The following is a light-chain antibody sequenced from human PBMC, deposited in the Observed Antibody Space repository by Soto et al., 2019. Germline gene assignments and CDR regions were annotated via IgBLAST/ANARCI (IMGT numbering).Light chain of an antibody. J-gene: IGLJ1*01. CDR1: SSDVGGSNF. Sequence: QSALTQPASVSDSPGQSITISCTGTSSDVGGSNFVSWYQQHPGKPPKLIIYDVANRPSGVSNRFSGSKSGSTAHLIISRLPTEDEAEYYCVSSTSSSTHVFGTGTKVTVL. V-gene: IGLV2-14*03. CDR3: VSSTSSSTHV. CDR2: DVA.